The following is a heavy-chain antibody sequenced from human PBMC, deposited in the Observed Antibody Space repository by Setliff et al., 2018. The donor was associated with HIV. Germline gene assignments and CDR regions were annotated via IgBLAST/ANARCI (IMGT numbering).Heavy chain of an antibody. J-gene: IGHJ6*03. CDR3: ARAGVVEGYSYYYYMDV. CDR2: SSGLGGGTI. CDR1: GFTFSIYA. Sequence: GGSLRLSCAASGFTFSIYAMSWVRQSPGKGLEWVSDSSGLGGGTIYYEDSVRGRVTISRDDAEKSVYLQMNSLRAEDTAVYYCARAGVVEGYSYYYYMDVWGKGTTVTVSS. V-gene: IGHV3-48*01. D-gene: IGHD2-15*01.